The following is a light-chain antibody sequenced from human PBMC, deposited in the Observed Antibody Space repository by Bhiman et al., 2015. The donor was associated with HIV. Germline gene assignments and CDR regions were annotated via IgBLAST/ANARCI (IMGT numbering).Light chain of an antibody. V-gene: IGLV2-14*03. Sequence: QSALTQPASVSGSPGQSINISCTGTSRDVGGYNYVAWYQQHPGKVPKVMIYDVSNRPSGVSNRFSGSKSGNTASLTISGLQAEDEADYYCSSYGGTTYWGMFGGGTKLTVL. CDR3: SSYGGTTYWGM. J-gene: IGLJ3*02. CDR2: DVS. CDR1: SRDVGGYNY.